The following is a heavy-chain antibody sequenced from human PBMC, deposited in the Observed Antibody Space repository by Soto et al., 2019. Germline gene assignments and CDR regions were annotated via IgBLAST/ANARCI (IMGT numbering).Heavy chain of an antibody. CDR1: GYSFTIYW. V-gene: IGHV5-51*01. CDR3: ARFVTMVRGVIFHHYYGMDV. CDR2: IYPGDSDT. D-gene: IGHD3-10*01. Sequence: GESLKISCKGAGYSFTIYWIGWVLQMPWKGLEWMGIIYPGDSDTRYSPSFQGQVTISADKSISTAYLQWSSLKASDTAMYYCARFVTMVRGVIFHHYYGMDVWGQGTTVTVSS. J-gene: IGHJ6*02.